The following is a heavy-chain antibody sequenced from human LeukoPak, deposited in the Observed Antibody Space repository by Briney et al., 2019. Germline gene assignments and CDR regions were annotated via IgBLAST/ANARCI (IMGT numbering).Heavy chain of an antibody. Sequence: GRSLRLSRAASGFTFSSYGMHWVRQAPGKGLEWVAVISYDGSNKYYADSVKGRFTISRDNSKNTLYLQMNSLRAEDTAVYYCAKGGDFWSGYYSRDPWGQGTLVTVSS. V-gene: IGHV3-30*18. CDR2: ISYDGSNK. J-gene: IGHJ5*02. CDR3: AKGGDFWSGYYSRDP. D-gene: IGHD3-3*01. CDR1: GFTFSSYG.